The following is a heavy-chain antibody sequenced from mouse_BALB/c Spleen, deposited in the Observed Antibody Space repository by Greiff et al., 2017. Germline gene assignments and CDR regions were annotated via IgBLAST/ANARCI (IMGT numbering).Heavy chain of an antibody. CDR1: GFNIKDTY. Sequence: EVQLQQSGAELVKPGASVKLSCTASGFNIKDTYMHWVKQRPEQGLEWIGRIDPANGNTKYDPKFQGKATITADTSSNTAYLQLSSLTSEDTAVYYCARRYYGSSYYAMDYWGQGTSVTVSA. D-gene: IGHD1-1*01. V-gene: IGHV14-3*02. J-gene: IGHJ4*01. CDR3: ARRYYGSSYYAMDY. CDR2: IDPANGNT.